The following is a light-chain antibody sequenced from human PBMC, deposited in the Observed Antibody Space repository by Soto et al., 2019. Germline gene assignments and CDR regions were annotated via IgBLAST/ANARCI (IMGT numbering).Light chain of an antibody. CDR2: GNS. CDR1: SSNIGAGYE. J-gene: IGLJ2*01. V-gene: IGLV1-40*01. Sequence: QSVLTQPPSVSGAPGQRVTISCTGSSSNIGAGYEVHWYQHLPGKAPKLLIYGNSNRPSGVPDRFSASKSGTSASLAISGLQSEDEADYYCAAWDDSLNGVLFGGGTKLTVL. CDR3: AAWDDSLNGVL.